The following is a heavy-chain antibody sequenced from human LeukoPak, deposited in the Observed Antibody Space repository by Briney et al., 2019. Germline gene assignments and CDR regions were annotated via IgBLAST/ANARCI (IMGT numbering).Heavy chain of an antibody. CDR2: IRYDGSNK. CDR3: AKDRSGSYYRFDY. Sequence: PGGSLRLSCAASGFTFSSYGMHWVRQAPGKGLEWVAFIRYDGSNKYYADSVKGRFTISRDNSKNTLYLQMNSLRADDTAVYYCAKDRSGSYYRFDYWGQGTLVTVSS. V-gene: IGHV3-30*02. D-gene: IGHD1-26*01. J-gene: IGHJ4*02. CDR1: GFTFSSYG.